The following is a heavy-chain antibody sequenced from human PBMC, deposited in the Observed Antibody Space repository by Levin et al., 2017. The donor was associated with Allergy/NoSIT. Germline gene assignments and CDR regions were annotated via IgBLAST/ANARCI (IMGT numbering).Heavy chain of an antibody. CDR3: AEDGRWYSGSYFAPDY. CDR2: ITYDGSNK. Sequence: GGSLRLSCAASGFTFSSYGMHWVRQAPGKGLEWVAVITYDGSNKYYADSVKGRFTISRDNSKNTLYLQMNSLRAEDTAVYYCAEDGRWYSGSYFAPDYWGQGTLVTVSS. V-gene: IGHV3-30*18. J-gene: IGHJ4*02. D-gene: IGHD1-26*01. CDR1: GFTFSSYG.